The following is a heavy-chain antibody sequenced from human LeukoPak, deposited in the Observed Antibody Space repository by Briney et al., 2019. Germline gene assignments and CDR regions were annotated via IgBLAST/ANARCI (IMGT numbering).Heavy chain of an antibody. V-gene: IGHV3-74*01. J-gene: IGHJ4*02. Sequence: GGSLRLSCAASGFTFSRYWMHWVRQAPGKGLVWVSHINSDGSDTSYADSVKGRFTISRDNAKNTLYLQMNSLRAEDTAVYYCARVSSSGSLYFDYWGQGTLVTVSS. D-gene: IGHD1-26*01. CDR2: INSDGSDT. CDR1: GFTFSRYW. CDR3: ARVSSSGSLYFDY.